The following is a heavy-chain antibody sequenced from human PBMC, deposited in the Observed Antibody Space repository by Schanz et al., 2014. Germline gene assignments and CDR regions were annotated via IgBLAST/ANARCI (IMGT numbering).Heavy chain of an antibody. CDR3: AKSQGSSFDS. J-gene: IGHJ4*02. D-gene: IGHD6-13*01. Sequence: EMQLLESGGGLIQPGGSLRLSCAASGFTFSSYAMSWVRQAPGKGLEWVAVIWSDGTNEYYADSVKGRFTISGDSSKYTVYLQMNSLRAEDTAVYYCAKSQGSSFDSWGQGTLVTVSS. CDR2: IWSDGTNE. CDR1: GFTFSSYA. V-gene: IGHV3-23*03.